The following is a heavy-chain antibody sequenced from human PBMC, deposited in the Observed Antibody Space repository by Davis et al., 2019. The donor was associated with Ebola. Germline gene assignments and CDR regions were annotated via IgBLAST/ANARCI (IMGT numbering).Heavy chain of an antibody. D-gene: IGHD6-19*01. V-gene: IGHV3-30*18. CDR3: AKRATVTVAGVYYYNAMGV. J-gene: IGHJ6*04. CDR2: ISYDGSNK. CDR1: GFTFSSYG. Sequence: GESLKISCAASGFTFSSYGMHWVRQAPGKGLEWVAVISYDGSNKYYADSVKGRFTISRDNAKDSLYLQMNSLRAEDTAVFYCAKRATVTVAGVYYYNAMGVWGKGTTVTVSS.